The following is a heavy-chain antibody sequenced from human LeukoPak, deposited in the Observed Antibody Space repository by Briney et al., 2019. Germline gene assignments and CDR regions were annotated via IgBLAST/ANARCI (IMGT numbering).Heavy chain of an antibody. J-gene: IGHJ5*02. CDR1: GVSISSSRYY. Sequence: SETLSLTCTVAGVSISSSRYYWGWIRQSPGRGLEWIGSIYYTGGTYYNPSLESRVTIYVDTSKNHFSLKLSPVTAADTAVYYCAPGSTGGTRGSWFDPWGQGILVTVSS. CDR3: APGSTGGTRGSWFDP. CDR2: IYYTGGT. V-gene: IGHV4-39*02. D-gene: IGHD2-8*02.